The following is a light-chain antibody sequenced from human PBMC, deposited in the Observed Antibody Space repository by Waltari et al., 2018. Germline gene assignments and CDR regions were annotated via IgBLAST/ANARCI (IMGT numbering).Light chain of an antibody. Sequence: QSVLTQAPSASGTPGQRVIISCSGSSSNIGNNPVNWYQQVPGTAPKLLIFYNNERPSCVPYRLSGSKSGTSASLAISGLQSEDEADYYCASWDDGLNGWVFGGGTRLTVL. CDR2: YNN. CDR3: ASWDDGLNGWV. J-gene: IGLJ3*02. CDR1: SSNIGNNP. V-gene: IGLV1-44*01.